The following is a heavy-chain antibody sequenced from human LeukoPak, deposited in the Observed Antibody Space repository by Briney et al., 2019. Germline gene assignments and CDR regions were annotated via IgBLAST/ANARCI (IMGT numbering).Heavy chain of an antibody. V-gene: IGHV3-7*03. J-gene: IGHJ4*02. CDR3: AKDWSGWED. CDR2: IKQDGSAK. D-gene: IGHD3-3*01. CDR1: GFTVSSNY. Sequence: PGGSLRLSCAASGFTVSSNYMSWVRQAPGKGLEWVANIKQDGSAKYYVDSVKGRFTISRDNAKNSLYLQMNSLRAEDTAVYYCAKDWSGWEDWGQGTLVTVSS.